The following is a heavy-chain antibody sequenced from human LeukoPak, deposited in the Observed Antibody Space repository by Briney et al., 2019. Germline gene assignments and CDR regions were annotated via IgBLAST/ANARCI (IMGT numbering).Heavy chain of an antibody. Sequence: GGSLRLSCAASGFIFGSSGMSWVRQAPGKGLEWVAGISSSATYTYYADSVKGRFTISRDNAKNSLYLQMNSLRAEDTAVCYCARDLKDGSGGFDYWGQGTLVTVSS. CDR2: ISSSATYT. CDR1: GFIFGSSG. V-gene: IGHV3-21*01. CDR3: ARDLKDGSGGFDY. D-gene: IGHD3-10*01. J-gene: IGHJ4*02.